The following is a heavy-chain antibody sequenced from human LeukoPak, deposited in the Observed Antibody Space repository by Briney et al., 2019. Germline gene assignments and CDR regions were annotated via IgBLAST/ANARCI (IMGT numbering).Heavy chain of an antibody. CDR2: ISAYNGNT. CDR1: GYTFTSYG. D-gene: IGHD6-19*01. CDR3: ARDNIAVAGTGGFGDY. V-gene: IGHV1-18*01. Sequence: VSVKVSCKASGYTFTSYGISWVRQAPGQGLEWMGWISAYNGNTNYAQKLQGRVTMTTDTSTSTAYMELRSLRSDDTAVYYCARDNIAVAGTGGFGDYWGQGTLVTVSS. J-gene: IGHJ4*02.